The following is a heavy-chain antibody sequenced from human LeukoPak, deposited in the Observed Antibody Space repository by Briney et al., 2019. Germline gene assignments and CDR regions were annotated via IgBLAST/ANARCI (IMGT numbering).Heavy chain of an antibody. V-gene: IGHV5-51*01. Sequence: AGESLKISCKGSGYSFTSYWIGRVRQMPGKGLEWMGIIYPGDSDTRYSPSFQGQVTISADKSISTAYLQWSSLKASDTAMYYCARLLWDYGDYYYWYFDLWGRGTLVTVSS. CDR2: IYPGDSDT. CDR3: ARLLWDYGDYYYWYFDL. D-gene: IGHD4-17*01. CDR1: GYSFTSYW. J-gene: IGHJ2*01.